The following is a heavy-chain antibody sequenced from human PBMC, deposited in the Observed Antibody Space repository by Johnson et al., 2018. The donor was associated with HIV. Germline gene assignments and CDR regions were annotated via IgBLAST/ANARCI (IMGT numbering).Heavy chain of an antibody. CDR1: GFTFSNYG. J-gene: IGHJ3*01. CDR2: ISYDGSYK. CDR3: ARDPPYGGNPSAFDV. D-gene: IGHD4-23*01. V-gene: IGHV3-30*03. Sequence: QVQLVESGGGVVQPGRSLRLSCVVSGFTFSNYGMHWVRQAPGKGLEWVAVISYDGSYKYYTDSVRGRFTISRDNSKDTLYLQMHSLRPEDTALYYCARDPPYGGNPSAFDVWGQGTMVTVSS.